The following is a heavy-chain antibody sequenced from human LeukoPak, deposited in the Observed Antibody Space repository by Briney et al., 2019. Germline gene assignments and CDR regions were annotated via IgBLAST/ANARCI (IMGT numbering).Heavy chain of an antibody. V-gene: IGHV1-8*01. Sequence: ASVKVSCKASGYTFTSYDINWVRQATGQGLEWMGWMNPNSGNTGYAQKFQGRVTMTRNTSISTAYMELSSLRSEDTAVYYCARGPQWELPNNWFDPWGQGTLVTVSS. CDR2: MNPNSGNT. D-gene: IGHD1-26*01. CDR1: GYTFTSYD. CDR3: ARGPQWELPNNWFDP. J-gene: IGHJ5*02.